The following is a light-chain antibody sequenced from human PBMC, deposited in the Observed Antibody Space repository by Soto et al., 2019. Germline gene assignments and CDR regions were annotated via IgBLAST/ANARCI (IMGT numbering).Light chain of an antibody. Sequence: QSALTQPASVSGSPGQSITISCTGTNSDVGAYSYVSWYQQYPGKAPKLLMYDVGARPSGISDRFSGSKSGNTASLTISWLQAEDEADYYCSSSTAFTTYVFGSGTQLTVL. CDR1: NSDVGAYSY. CDR3: SSSTAFTTYV. V-gene: IGLV2-14*03. J-gene: IGLJ7*01. CDR2: DVG.